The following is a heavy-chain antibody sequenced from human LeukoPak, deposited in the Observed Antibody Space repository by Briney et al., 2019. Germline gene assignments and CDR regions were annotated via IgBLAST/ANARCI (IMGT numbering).Heavy chain of an antibody. CDR1: GGTFSSYA. Sequence: SVKVSCKASGGTFSSYAISWVRQAPGQGLEWMGGIIPIFGTANYAQKFQGRVTITTDESTSTAYMELSSLRSEDTAVYYCARVGMATITGWFDPWGQGTLVTVSS. J-gene: IGHJ5*02. CDR3: ARVGMATITGWFDP. D-gene: IGHD5-24*01. V-gene: IGHV1-69*05. CDR2: IIPIFGTA.